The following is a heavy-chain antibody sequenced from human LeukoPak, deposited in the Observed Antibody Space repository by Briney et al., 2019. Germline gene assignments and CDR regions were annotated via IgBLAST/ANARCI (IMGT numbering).Heavy chain of an antibody. J-gene: IGHJ6*02. V-gene: IGHV5-51*01. Sequence: GESLKISLKGSGYSFTSYWIAWVRQMPGKGREWIGIIYPGDSDPRYRPSFQGQVTISADKSISTAYLQWSSLKASDTAMSYCARLPRIAGAGSYYYNGVDVWGQGTTVTVSS. CDR2: IYPGDSDP. D-gene: IGHD6-13*01. CDR3: ARLPRIAGAGSYYYNGVDV. CDR1: GYSFTSYW.